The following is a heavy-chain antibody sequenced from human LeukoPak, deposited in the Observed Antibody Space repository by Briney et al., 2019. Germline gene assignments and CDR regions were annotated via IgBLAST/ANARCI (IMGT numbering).Heavy chain of an antibody. CDR1: GLTVSSY. CDR3: ARPPYGGVDY. CDR2: IYSGGSR. Sequence: GGSLRLSCAASGLTVSSYMSWVRRAPGKGLEWVSVIYSGGSRYYADSVKGRFTISRDKSKNTLYLQMNSLRAEDTAVYYCARPPYGGVDYWGQGTLVTVSS. D-gene: IGHD4-23*01. V-gene: IGHV3-66*04. J-gene: IGHJ4*02.